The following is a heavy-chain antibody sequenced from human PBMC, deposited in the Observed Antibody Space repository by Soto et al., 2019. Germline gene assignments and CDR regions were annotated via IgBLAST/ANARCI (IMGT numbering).Heavy chain of an antibody. CDR1: GFTFSSYA. Sequence: PGGSLRLSCAASGFTFSSYAMHWVRQAPGKGLEWVAVISYDGSNKYFADSVKGRFTMSRDNSKDTVYLQMNSLRGEDTAVYYCARDEMGYCSGGSCYTPGGMDVWGQGTTVTVSS. CDR2: ISYDGSNK. V-gene: IGHV3-30*04. D-gene: IGHD2-15*01. CDR3: ARDEMGYCSGGSCYTPGGMDV. J-gene: IGHJ6*02.